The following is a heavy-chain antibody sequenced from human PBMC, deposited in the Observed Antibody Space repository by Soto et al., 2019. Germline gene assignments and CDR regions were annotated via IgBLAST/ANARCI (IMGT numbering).Heavy chain of an antibody. CDR3: ARDSDIVATPVGYYYGMDV. D-gene: IGHD5-12*01. V-gene: IGHV1-69*01. CDR2: IIPIFGTA. CDR1: GGTFSSYA. Sequence: QVQLVQSGAEVKKPGSPVKVSCKASGGTFSSYAISWVRQAPGQGLEWMGGIIPIFGTANYAQKFQGRVTITADESTSTAYMELSSLRSEDTAVYYCARDSDIVATPVGYYYGMDVWGQGTTVTVSS. J-gene: IGHJ6*02.